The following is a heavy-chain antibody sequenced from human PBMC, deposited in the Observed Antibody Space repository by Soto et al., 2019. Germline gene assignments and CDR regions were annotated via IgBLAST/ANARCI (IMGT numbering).Heavy chain of an antibody. CDR3: ARQARGPDDY. Sequence: QLQLQESGSGLVKPSQTLSLTCAVSGGSISSGGYSWSWIQQPPGKGLERIGYIYHSGSTYYNPSLRSRVTISVDRSKNQFSLQLSSVTAADTAVYYGARQARGPDDYWGQGTLVTVSS. D-gene: IGHD3-16*01. CDR2: IYHSGST. J-gene: IGHJ4*02. CDR1: GGSISSGGYS. V-gene: IGHV4-30-2*01.